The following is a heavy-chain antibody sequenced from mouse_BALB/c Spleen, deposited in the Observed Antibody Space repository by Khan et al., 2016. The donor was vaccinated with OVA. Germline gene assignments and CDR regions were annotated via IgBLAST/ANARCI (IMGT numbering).Heavy chain of an antibody. Sequence: QVQLQQPGAELVKPGTSVKLSCKASGYNFTSYWINWVKLRPGQGLEWIGDIYPGSGSTNYNEKFKSKAALTVDTSSSTAYMQLSSLASEDAALYYDARRSYYGTRNFDDWGPGTTVTVSS. J-gene: IGHJ1*01. D-gene: IGHD1-1*01. CDR2: IYPGSGST. CDR1: GYNFTSYW. V-gene: IGHV1-55*01. CDR3: ARRSYYGTRNFDD.